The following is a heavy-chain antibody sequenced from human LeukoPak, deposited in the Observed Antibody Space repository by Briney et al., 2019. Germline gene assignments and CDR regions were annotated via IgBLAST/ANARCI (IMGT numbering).Heavy chain of an antibody. D-gene: IGHD5-12*01. CDR1: GYTVSSNY. Sequence: GGYLRLSCAASGYTVSSNYMSWVRQAPGKGLEWVSVIYSGGSTYYADSVKGRFTISRDNSKNTLYLQMNSLRAEDTAVYYCARDSGHSGYDFPDAFDIWGQGTMVTVSS. CDR2: IYSGGST. CDR3: ARDSGHSGYDFPDAFDI. J-gene: IGHJ3*02. V-gene: IGHV3-66*01.